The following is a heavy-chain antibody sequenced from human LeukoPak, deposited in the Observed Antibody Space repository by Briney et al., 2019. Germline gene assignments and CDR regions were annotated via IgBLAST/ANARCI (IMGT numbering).Heavy chain of an antibody. J-gene: IGHJ4*02. V-gene: IGHV4-4*02. D-gene: IGHD3-9*01. CDR1: GGSISSGNW. Sequence: SGTLSLTCAVSGGSISSGNWWSWVRQPPGKGLEWIGEIYNSGNTNYNPSLNSLVTISVYCSNTHFSLKLSSVTAADTAVYYCAREGDYDILTGYYFIDSWGQGTLVTVSS. CDR2: IYNSGNT. CDR3: AREGDYDILTGYYFIDS.